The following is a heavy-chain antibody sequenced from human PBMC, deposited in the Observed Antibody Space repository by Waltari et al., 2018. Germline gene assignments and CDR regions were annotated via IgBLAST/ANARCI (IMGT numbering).Heavy chain of an antibody. CDR2: IYHDGTT. V-gene: IGHV4-38-2*01. J-gene: IGHJ4*02. CDR3: SRQVLGYCTSAACRRLES. CDR1: GYAANSASY. Sequence: QVQLQESGPGRVKSSETLSLTSDVPGYAANSASYWVCTRQAPGKGLEWVATIYHDGTTFYNPSLKSRLSVSMDTSKNQISLTLKSVTAADTAVYYCSRQVLGYCTSAACRRLESWGQGTLVTVSS. D-gene: IGHD2-2*03.